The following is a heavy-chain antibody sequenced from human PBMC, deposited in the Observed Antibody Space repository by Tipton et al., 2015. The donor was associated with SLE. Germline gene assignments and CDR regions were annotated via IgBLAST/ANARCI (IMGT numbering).Heavy chain of an antibody. CDR3: VTINSGRFDAFDI. Sequence: LRLSCTVSGGSIGTYYWSWIRQPPGKGLEWIGRIYTSGSTNYNPSLKSRVTISVDTSKNQFSLKLSSVTAADTAVYYCVTINSGRFDAFDIWGQGTMVTVSS. J-gene: IGHJ3*02. V-gene: IGHV4-4*08. D-gene: IGHD1-26*01. CDR2: IYTSGST. CDR1: GGSIGTYY.